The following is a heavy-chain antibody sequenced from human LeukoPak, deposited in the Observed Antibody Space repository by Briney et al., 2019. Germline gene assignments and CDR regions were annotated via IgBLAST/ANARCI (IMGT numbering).Heavy chain of an antibody. CDR2: INPSGGST. CDR3: ARVIAAAGNDY. J-gene: IGHJ4*02. Sequence: ASVKVSCKASGYTFTSYYMHWVRQAPGQGLEWMGIINPSGGSTSYAQKFQGRVTMTRDTSTSTVYMELSRLRSDDTAVYYCARVIAAAGNDYWGQGTLVTVSS. CDR1: GYTFTSYY. V-gene: IGHV1-46*01. D-gene: IGHD6-13*01.